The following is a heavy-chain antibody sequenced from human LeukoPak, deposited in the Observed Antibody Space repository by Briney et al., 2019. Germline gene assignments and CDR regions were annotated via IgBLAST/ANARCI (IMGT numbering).Heavy chain of an antibody. J-gene: IGHJ4*02. D-gene: IGHD1-26*01. CDR3: ARENSGSYREFDY. CDR2: IYTSGST. V-gene: IGHV4-4*07. CDR1: GGSISSYY. Sequence: TSETLSLTCTVSGGSISSYYWSWIRQPAGKGLEWIGRIYTSGSTNYNASLKRRVSMSVDTSKNQFPLKLSSVTAADTAVFYCARENSGSYREFDYWGQGTLVTVSS.